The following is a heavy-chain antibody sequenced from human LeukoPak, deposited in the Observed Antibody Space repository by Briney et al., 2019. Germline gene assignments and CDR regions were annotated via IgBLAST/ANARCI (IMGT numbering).Heavy chain of an antibody. V-gene: IGHV1-8*03. CDR1: GYTFTSYD. Sequence: ASVKVSCKASGYTFTSYDINWVRQATGQGLEWMGWMNPNSGNTGYAQKFQGRVTITRNTSISTAYMELSSLRSEDTAVYYCARVITHFNWFDPWGQGTQVTVSS. CDR3: ARVITHFNWFDP. D-gene: IGHD1-20*01. J-gene: IGHJ5*02. CDR2: MNPNSGNT.